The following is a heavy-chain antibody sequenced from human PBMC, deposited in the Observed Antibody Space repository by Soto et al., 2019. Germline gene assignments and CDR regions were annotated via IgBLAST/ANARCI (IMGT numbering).Heavy chain of an antibody. J-gene: IGHJ4*02. CDR3: ARHVLWAAAIFDY. D-gene: IGHD6-13*01. V-gene: IGHV4-59*08. CDR1: GGTLHSYY. Sequence: SETLYLPCTFSGGTLHSYYWSLIRPPPGKGLEWIGYIYYSGSTYYNPSLKSRVTISVDTSKNQFSLKLSSVTAADTAVYYCARHVLWAAAIFDYWGQGNLVTVS. CDR2: IYYSGST.